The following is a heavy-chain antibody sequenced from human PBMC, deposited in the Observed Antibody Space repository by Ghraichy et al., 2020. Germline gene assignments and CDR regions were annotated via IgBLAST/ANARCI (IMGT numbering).Heavy chain of an antibody. CDR2: INPTNGGT. V-gene: IGHV1-2*02. Sequence: ASVKVSCKASGYTFSDNFIHWVRQASGQGLEWMGWINPTNGGTDYAQKFRGRVTMTRDTSSSTAYMELSSLGSDDTAVYYCVKERGSSATFDMWGQGTRVIVSS. CDR1: GYTFSDNF. CDR3: VKERGSSATFDM. J-gene: IGHJ3*02. D-gene: IGHD2-15*01.